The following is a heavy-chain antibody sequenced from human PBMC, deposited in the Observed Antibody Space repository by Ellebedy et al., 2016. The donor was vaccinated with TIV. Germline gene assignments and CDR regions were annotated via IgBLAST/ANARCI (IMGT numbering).Heavy chain of an antibody. CDR3: AAALIVGATGRNMDV. CDR1: GFTFSNYW. D-gene: IGHD1-26*01. CDR2: INQDGSEN. J-gene: IGHJ6*02. V-gene: IGHV3-7*01. Sequence: GESLKISCAASGFTFSNYWMNWVRQAPGKGLEWVANINQDGSENYYVDSVKGRFTSSRDNAKNTLYLQMNSLRAEDTAVYYCAAALIVGATGRNMDVWGQGTTVSVSS.